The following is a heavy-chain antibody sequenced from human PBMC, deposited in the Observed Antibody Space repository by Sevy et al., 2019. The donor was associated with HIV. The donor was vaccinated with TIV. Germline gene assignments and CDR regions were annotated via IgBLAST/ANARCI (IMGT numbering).Heavy chain of an antibody. CDR1: GGSISSYY. Sequence: SETLSLTCTVSGGSISSYYWSWILQPPGKGLEWIGYIYYSGSTNYNPSLKSRVTISVDTSKNQFSLKLSSVTAADTAVYYCARCPWVQLERHGGMDVWGQGTTVTVSS. CDR2: IYYSGST. V-gene: IGHV4-59*01. J-gene: IGHJ6*02. D-gene: IGHD1-1*01. CDR3: ARCPWVQLERHGGMDV.